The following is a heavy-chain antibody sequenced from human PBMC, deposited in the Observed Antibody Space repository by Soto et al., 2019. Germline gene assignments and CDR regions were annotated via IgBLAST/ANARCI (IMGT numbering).Heavy chain of an antibody. Sequence: PGGSLRLSCAASGFTFSDYYMSWIRQAPGKGLEWVSYISSSGSTIYYADSVKGRFTISRDNAKNSLYLQMNSLRAEDTAVYYCARSHPYYDSSGYPDYWGQGTLVTVSS. D-gene: IGHD3-22*01. CDR3: ARSHPYYDSSGYPDY. J-gene: IGHJ4*02. CDR2: ISSSGSTI. V-gene: IGHV3-11*01. CDR1: GFTFSDYY.